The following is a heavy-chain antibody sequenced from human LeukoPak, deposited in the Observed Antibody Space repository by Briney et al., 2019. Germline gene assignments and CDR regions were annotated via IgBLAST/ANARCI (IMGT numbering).Heavy chain of an antibody. CDR1: GGSISSYY. V-gene: IGHV4-59*12. CDR3: ASHGETYYYDSSGYRRGPFDY. CDR2: IYYSGST. D-gene: IGHD3-22*01. Sequence: SETLSLTCTVSGGSISSYYWSWILQPPGKGLEWIVYIYYSGSTNYNPSLKSRVTISVDTSKNQFSLKLSSVTAADTAVYYCASHGETYYYDSSGYRRGPFDYWGQGTLVTVSS. J-gene: IGHJ4*02.